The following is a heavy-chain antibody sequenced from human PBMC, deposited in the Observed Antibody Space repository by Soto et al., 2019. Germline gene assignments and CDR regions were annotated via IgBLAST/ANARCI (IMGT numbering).Heavy chain of an antibody. CDR2: IYHSRST. V-gene: IGHV4-59*08. J-gene: IGHJ4*02. D-gene: IGHD5-18*01. Sequence: QVQLQESGPGLVKPSETLSLTCTVSGDSISSYYWSWIRQPPGKRLEWIGFIYHSRSTNHNPSLNVRVSISVDTSKNRFTLKLSAVTAADAAVYYCARHIDGKDTAMVGPPDYWGQGTRVTVSS. CDR1: GDSISSYY. CDR3: ARHIDGKDTAMVGPPDY.